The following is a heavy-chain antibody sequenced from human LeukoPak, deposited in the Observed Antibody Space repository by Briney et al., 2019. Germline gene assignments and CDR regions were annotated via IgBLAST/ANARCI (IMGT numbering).Heavy chain of an antibody. CDR2: ISHSGST. Sequence: PSETLSLTCTVSGGSISSDYWNWIRQPPGKGLEWIGEISHSGSTNYNPSLKSRVTISVDASNKQFSLKLSSVTAADTAVYYCARVYGGVWGSSRYWYNWFDPWGQGTLVTVSS. CDR1: GGSISSDY. J-gene: IGHJ5*02. D-gene: IGHD3-16*02. CDR3: ARVYGGVWGSSRYWYNWFDP. V-gene: IGHV4-34*01.